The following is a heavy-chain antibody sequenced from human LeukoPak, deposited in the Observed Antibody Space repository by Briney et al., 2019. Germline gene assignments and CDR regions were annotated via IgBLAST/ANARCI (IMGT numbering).Heavy chain of an antibody. CDR2: VNLQGGT. V-gene: IGHV4-4*02. CDR3: ARLTFDLLYYYGSGSHYDY. J-gene: IGHJ4*02. D-gene: IGHD3-10*01. CDR1: GGSITQTNY. Sequence: SETLSLTCDVSGGSITQTNYWTWVRQPPGKGLEWIGEVNLQGGTNYNPSLLRRVAISVDTSANHVSLQMTSVTAADTAVYYCARLTFDLLYYYGSGSHYDYWGQGTLVTVSS.